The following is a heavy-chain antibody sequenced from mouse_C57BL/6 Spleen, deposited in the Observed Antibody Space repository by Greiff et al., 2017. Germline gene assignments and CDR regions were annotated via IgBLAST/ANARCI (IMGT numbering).Heavy chain of an antibody. CDR1: GFTFSSYG. CDR2: ISSGGSYT. Sequence: DVMLVESGGDLVKPGGSLKLSCAASGFTFSSYGMSWVRQTPDKRLEWVVTISSGGSYTYYPDSVKGRFTISRDNAKNTLYLQMGRLQSEDTAMYNCASHAAQDTEAMDYWGQGTSVTVSS. V-gene: IGHV5-6*02. D-gene: IGHD3-2*02. CDR3: ASHAAQDTEAMDY. J-gene: IGHJ4*01.